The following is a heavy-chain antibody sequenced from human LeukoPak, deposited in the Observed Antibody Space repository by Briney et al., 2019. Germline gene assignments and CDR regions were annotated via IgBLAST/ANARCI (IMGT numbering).Heavy chain of an antibody. J-gene: IGHJ4*02. D-gene: IGHD3-10*01. CDR2: IYYSGST. CDR1: GGSISSSTYY. V-gene: IGHV4-39*07. Sequence: SETLSLTCTVPGGSISSSTYYWGWIRRPPGKGLEWIGSIYYSGSTYYNPSLKSRVTVSVDTSKNQFSLKLSSVTAADTAVYYCARVLRPMASQYYFDYWGQGTLVTVSS. CDR3: ARVLRPMASQYYFDY.